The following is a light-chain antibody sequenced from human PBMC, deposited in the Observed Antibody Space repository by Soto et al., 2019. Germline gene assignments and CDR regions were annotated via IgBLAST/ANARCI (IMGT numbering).Light chain of an antibody. V-gene: IGKV3-15*01. CDR3: QQSNNWPYT. CDR1: QSVSTN. CDR2: GAS. J-gene: IGKJ2*01. Sequence: EIVLTQSPGTLSVSPGERANLSCRASQSVSTNLAWLQQKPGQAPRLLIYGASTRATGIPARFSGSGSGTEFTLTINSLQSEDLAVYYCQQSNNWPYTFGQGTKLEV.